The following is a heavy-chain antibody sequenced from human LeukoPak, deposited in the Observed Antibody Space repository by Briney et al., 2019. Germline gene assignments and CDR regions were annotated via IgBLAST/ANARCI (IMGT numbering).Heavy chain of an antibody. CDR1: GFTFSSYT. J-gene: IGHJ3*02. CDR2: IISSSSYI. D-gene: IGHD3-16*02. V-gene: IGHV3-21*01. CDR3: ARERDYVWGSYRNIAFDI. Sequence: NPGGSLRLSCAASGFTFSSYTMNWVRQAPGKGLQWVSSIISSSSYIYYADSVKGRFTISRDNAKNSLYLQMNSLRAKDAAVYYCARERDYVWGSYRNIAFDIWGQGTMLTVSS.